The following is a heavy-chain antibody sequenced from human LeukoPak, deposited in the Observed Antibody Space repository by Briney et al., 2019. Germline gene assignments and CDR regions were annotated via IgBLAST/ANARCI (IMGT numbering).Heavy chain of an antibody. J-gene: IGHJ4*02. CDR3: ARVISSTSRVVDF. D-gene: IGHD2-2*01. V-gene: IGHV3-48*01. CDR1: GFTFSSYN. Sequence: GGSLRLSCAASGFTFSSYNMNRVRQAPGKGLEWVSYISSSSSTIYYADSVKGRFTISRDNAKNSLYLQMNSLRAEDTAVNYCARVISSTSRVVDFWGQGTLVTVSS. CDR2: ISSSSSTI.